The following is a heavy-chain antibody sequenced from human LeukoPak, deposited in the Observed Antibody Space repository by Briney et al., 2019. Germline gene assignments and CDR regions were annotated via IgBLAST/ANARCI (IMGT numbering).Heavy chain of an antibody. V-gene: IGHV3-48*03. CDR3: ARDDPYYEILTGYYRGYYFDY. D-gene: IGHD3-9*01. Sequence: GGSLRLSCAASGFTFTSYEMNWVRQAPGKGLEWVSFISASGSTVSYADSVKGRFTISRGNAKNSLYLQMNSLRAEDTAVYYCARDDPYYEILTGYYRGYYFDYWGQGTLVTVSS. CDR2: ISASGSTV. CDR1: GFTFTSYE. J-gene: IGHJ4*02.